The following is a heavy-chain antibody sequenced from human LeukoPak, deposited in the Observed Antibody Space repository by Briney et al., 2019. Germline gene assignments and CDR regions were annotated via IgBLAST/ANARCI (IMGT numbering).Heavy chain of an antibody. D-gene: IGHD3-10*01. CDR3: AKVRSYYYGSGSPDVDI. CDR1: GFTFSSYA. Sequence: GGSLRISCAASGFTFSSYAMSWVRQAPGKGLEWVSAISGSGGSTYYADSVKGRFTISRDNSKNTLYLQMNSLRAEDTAVYYCAKVRSYYYGSGSPDVDIWGQGTMVTVSS. CDR2: ISGSGGST. V-gene: IGHV3-23*01. J-gene: IGHJ3*02.